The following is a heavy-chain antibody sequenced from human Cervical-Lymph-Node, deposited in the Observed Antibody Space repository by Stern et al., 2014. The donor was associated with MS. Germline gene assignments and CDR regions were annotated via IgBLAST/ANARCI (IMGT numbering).Heavy chain of an antibody. D-gene: IGHD6-19*01. V-gene: IGHV2-26*01. CDR2: IFSNDEK. CDR1: GFSLSNARMG. CDR3: ARIPSSGWYFDY. J-gene: IGHJ4*02. Sequence: QVTLRESGPVLVKPTETLTLTCTVSGFSLSNARMGVSWIRQPPGKALEWLAHIFSNDEKSYSTSLKSRLTISKDTSKSQVVLTMTNMDPVDTATYYSARIPSSGWYFDYWGQGTLVTVSS.